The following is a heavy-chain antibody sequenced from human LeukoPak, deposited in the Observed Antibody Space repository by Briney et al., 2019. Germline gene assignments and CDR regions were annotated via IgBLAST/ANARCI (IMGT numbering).Heavy chain of an antibody. CDR3: AGGYCSSTSCYTAGFDP. D-gene: IGHD2-2*02. CDR2: IYYSGST. CDR1: GGSISSYY. J-gene: IGHJ5*02. V-gene: IGHV4-59*12. Sequence: PSETLSLTCTVSGGSISSYYWSWIRQPPGKGLEWIGYIYYSGSTNYNPSLKSRVTISVDTSKNQFSLKLSSVTAADTAVYYCAGGYCSSTSCYTAGFDPWGQGTLVTVSS.